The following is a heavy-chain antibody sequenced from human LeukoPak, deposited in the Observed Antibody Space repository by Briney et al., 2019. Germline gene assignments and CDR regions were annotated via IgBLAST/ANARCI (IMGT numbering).Heavy chain of an antibody. Sequence: ASVRVSCKASGNTFTSDDLNWVRQVTGQGLGWMGWMNPNSGNTGYAQKFQGRVIMTRNASISTAYMDLSSLTSEDTAVYYCATGLYSRWFDPWGQGTLVTVTS. CDR3: ATGLYSRWFDP. CDR1: GNTFTSDD. J-gene: IGHJ5*02. D-gene: IGHD1-26*01. CDR2: MNPNSGNT. V-gene: IGHV1-8*01.